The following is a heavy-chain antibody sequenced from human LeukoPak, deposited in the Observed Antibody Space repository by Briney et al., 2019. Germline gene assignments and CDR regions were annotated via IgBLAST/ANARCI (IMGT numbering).Heavy chain of an antibody. V-gene: IGHV3-7*01. Sequence: PGVSLRLSCAASGFTLSSYWMSWVRQDPGKGLEWVAKIKQDGSEKQYVDSVKGRFTISRDNAKNSQYLEMNSLRAEDTAVYYCARDRDGSTLGLFDFWGQGTLVTVSS. D-gene: IGHD2-2*03. CDR1: GFTLSSYW. CDR2: IKQDGSEK. J-gene: IGHJ4*02. CDR3: ARDRDGSTLGLFDF.